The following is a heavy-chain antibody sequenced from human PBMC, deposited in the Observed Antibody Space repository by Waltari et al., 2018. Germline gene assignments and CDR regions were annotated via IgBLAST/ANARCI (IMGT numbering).Heavy chain of an antibody. D-gene: IGHD5-12*01. CDR1: GFSLNTTGLW. V-gene: IGHV2-70*01. J-gene: IGHJ4*01. CDR2: IDWEDDK. Sequence: QVTLRESGPALVNPTQTLTLTCTFSGFSLNTTGLWVSWIRPPPGKALEWLALIDWEDDKYYSSSLKARLTISKDTSKNQVVLTMTNMDPVDTATYYCARIPNSGFDHYVAAFDYWGQEPWSPSPQ. CDR3: ARIPNSGFDHYVAAFDY.